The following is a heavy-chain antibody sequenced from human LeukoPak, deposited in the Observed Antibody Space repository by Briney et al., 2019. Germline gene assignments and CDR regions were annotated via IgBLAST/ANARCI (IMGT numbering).Heavy chain of an antibody. CDR1: GFTFSTYA. CDR2: ASGSGGST. Sequence: GGSLRLSCAASGFTFSTYAMMWVRQAPGKGLEWVSYASGSGGSTYYADSVKGRFTISRDNSKNTLYLQMNSLRAEDTAVYYCAKEVITIFGVVIPRYNWFDPWGQGTLVTVSS. CDR3: AKEVITIFGVVIPRYNWFDP. D-gene: IGHD3-3*01. V-gene: IGHV3-23*01. J-gene: IGHJ5*02.